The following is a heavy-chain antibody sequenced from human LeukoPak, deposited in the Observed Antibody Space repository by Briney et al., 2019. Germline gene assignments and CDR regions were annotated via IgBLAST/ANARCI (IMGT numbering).Heavy chain of an antibody. V-gene: IGHV4-38-2*01. CDR1: GYSISSGYY. J-gene: IGHJ4*02. CDR2: IYHSGST. D-gene: IGHD6-19*01. Sequence: SETLSLTCAVSGYSISSGYYWGWIRQPPGKGREWIGSIYHSGSTYYNPSLKSRVTISVDTSKNQFSLRLSSVTAADTAVYYCARAKGSGWYDYWGQGTLVTVSS. CDR3: ARAKGSGWYDY.